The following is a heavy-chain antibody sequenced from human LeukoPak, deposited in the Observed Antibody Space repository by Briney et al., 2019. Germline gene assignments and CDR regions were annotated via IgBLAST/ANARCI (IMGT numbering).Heavy chain of an antibody. CDR2: IWYDGGNK. V-gene: IGHV3-33*08. CDR3: ARDDYSNSIPFDY. D-gene: IGHD4-11*01. J-gene: IGHJ4*02. CDR1: GFTFSNYD. Sequence: PGGSLRLSCTASGFTFSNYDMAWVRQAPGEGLEWVAVIWYDGGNKYYGDSVKGRFTISRDNSQNTLYLQMNSLRAEDTAVYYCARDDYSNSIPFDYWGQGTLVTVSS.